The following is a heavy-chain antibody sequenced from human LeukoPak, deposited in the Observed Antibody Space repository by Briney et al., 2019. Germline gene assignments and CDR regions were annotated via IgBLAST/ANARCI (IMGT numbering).Heavy chain of an antibody. CDR3: ASRRITGEFRSAPTGTTGHDY. V-gene: IGHV4-30-2*01. CDR2: IYHSGST. J-gene: IGHJ4*02. Sequence: SQTLSLTCAVSGGSISSGGYSWSWIRQPPGKGLEWIGYIYHSGSTYYNPSLKSRVTISVDTSKNQFSLKLSSVTAADTAVYYCASRRITGEFRSAPTGTTGHDYWGQGTLVTVSS. CDR1: GGSISSGGYS. D-gene: IGHD1-7*01.